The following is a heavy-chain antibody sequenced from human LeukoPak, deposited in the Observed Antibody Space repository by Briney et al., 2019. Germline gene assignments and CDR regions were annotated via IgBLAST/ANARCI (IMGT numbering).Heavy chain of an antibody. D-gene: IGHD3-22*01. Sequence: SQTLSLTCTVSGGSISSGDYYWSWIRQPPGKGLEWIAYMYYSGSTYYNPSLKSRVTMSADTSKNQLSLKLSSVTAAGTAVYYCARPYYYDSRIDPWGQGILVTVSS. V-gene: IGHV4-30-4*01. J-gene: IGHJ5*02. CDR2: MYYSGST. CDR1: GGSISSGDYY. CDR3: ARPYYYDSRIDP.